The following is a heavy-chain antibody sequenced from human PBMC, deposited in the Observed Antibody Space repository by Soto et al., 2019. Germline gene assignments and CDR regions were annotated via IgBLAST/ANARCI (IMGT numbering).Heavy chain of an antibody. V-gene: IGHV3-30*04. CDR2: ISYDGRIK. Sequence: QVQLVESGGGVVQPGRSLRLSCAASGFTFSSYAMHWVRQAPGKGLEWVAVISYDGRIKYYADSVKGRFTISRDNSKNTLYLQMTSLRAEDTAVYHCARTYDRYFDYWGQGTLVTVSS. CDR3: ARTYDRYFDY. J-gene: IGHJ4*02. D-gene: IGHD3-22*01. CDR1: GFTFSSYA.